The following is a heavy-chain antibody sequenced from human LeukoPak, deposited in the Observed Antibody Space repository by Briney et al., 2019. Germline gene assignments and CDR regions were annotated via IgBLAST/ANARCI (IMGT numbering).Heavy chain of an antibody. CDR2: IQYDGSYN. Sequence: GGSLRLSCAASGFTFSVYAMHWVRQAPGKGLEWVAFIQYDGSYNMYADSVKGRFTISRDNSNNMLYLQMNSLRTEDTAVYFCAKDFRVGARSFDYWGQGTLVTVSS. CDR3: AKDFRVGARSFDY. V-gene: IGHV3-30*04. D-gene: IGHD1-26*01. CDR1: GFTFSVYA. J-gene: IGHJ4*02.